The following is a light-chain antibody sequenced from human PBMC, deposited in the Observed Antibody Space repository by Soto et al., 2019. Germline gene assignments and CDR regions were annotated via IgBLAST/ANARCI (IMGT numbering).Light chain of an antibody. V-gene: IGKV1-5*03. J-gene: IGKJ3*01. Sequence: DIQMTQSPSTLSASVGDRVTITGRASQSISSWLAWYQQKPGKAPKLLIYKASSLESGVPSRFSGSGSGTGFTLTILSLQPDDFATYYCQQSFTVGPGTKVDIK. CDR3: QQSFT. CDR1: QSISSW. CDR2: KAS.